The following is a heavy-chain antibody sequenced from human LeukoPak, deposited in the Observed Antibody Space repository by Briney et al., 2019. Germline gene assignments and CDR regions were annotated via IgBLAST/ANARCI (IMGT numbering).Heavy chain of an antibody. J-gene: IGHJ4*02. CDR2: ISGTGGST. Sequence: PGGSLRLSCAASGFTFINYAMSWVRQAPGKGLEWVSAISGTGGSTYYADSVKGRFTISGDNSKNTLYLQMNSLRAEDTAVYYCAIFSLGRGFDYWGQGTLVTVSS. CDR1: GFTFINYA. D-gene: IGHD1-26*01. CDR3: AIFSLGRGFDY. V-gene: IGHV3-23*01.